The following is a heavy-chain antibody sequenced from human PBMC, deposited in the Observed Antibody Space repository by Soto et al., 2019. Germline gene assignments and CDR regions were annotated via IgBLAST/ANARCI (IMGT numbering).Heavy chain of an antibody. CDR2: ISAYNGNT. CDR3: ARAWFGDFVYYFDY. V-gene: IGHV1-18*01. J-gene: IGHJ4*02. CDR1: GYTFTNYA. D-gene: IGHD3-10*01. Sequence: QVQLVQSGAEVKKPGASVKVSCKASGYTFTNYAISWLRQAPGQGLEWMGWISAYNGNTNYAQKLQGRVTMTTDTSTSSASMELRSLRSDDTAVYYCARAWFGDFVYYFDYWGQGTLVTVSS.